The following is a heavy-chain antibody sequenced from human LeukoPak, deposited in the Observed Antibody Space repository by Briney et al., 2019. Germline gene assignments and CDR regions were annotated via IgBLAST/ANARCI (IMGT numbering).Heavy chain of an antibody. D-gene: IGHD1-1*01. J-gene: IGHJ4*02. Sequence: SETLSLTCVVYGGSFSGYYWTWLRQPPGKGLEWIGEIHYSGATSYKPSPKSRVTISGDTSKNQVSLNLRSVTAADTAVYYCARGRLDGYYFDYWGQGALATVSS. CDR1: GGSFSGYY. CDR3: ARGRLDGYYFDY. V-gene: IGHV4-34*01. CDR2: IHYSGAT.